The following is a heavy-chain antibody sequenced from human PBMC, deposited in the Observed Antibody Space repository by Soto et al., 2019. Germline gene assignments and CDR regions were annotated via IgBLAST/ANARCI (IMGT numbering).Heavy chain of an antibody. CDR2: IWHDGSVK. Sequence: QVQLVESGGGVVQPGRSLRLSCAASGFAFNNYGMHWVRQAPGKGLEWVALIWHDGSVKGYADSVKGRFTISRDNSKNQLNLQMNRLRVEDTAVYYCTRAAIRGELLEYWGQGTQVTVSS. J-gene: IGHJ4*02. D-gene: IGHD1-26*01. V-gene: IGHV3-33*01. CDR1: GFAFNNYG. CDR3: TRAAIRGELLEY.